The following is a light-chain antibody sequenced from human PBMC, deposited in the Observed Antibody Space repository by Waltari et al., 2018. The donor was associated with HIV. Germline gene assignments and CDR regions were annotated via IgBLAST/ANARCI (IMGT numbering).Light chain of an antibody. CDR1: SSDVGSYNL. V-gene: IGLV2-23*02. CDR2: EVT. J-gene: IGLJ3*02. CDR3: CSYAGTSILV. Sequence: QSALTQPASVSGSPGQSLTISCTGTSSDVGSYNLSSWYQQHPGKAPKLMIYEVTKRPSGVSNRFSGSKSGNTASLTISGLQAEDEGDYHCCSYAGTSILVFGGGTKLTVL.